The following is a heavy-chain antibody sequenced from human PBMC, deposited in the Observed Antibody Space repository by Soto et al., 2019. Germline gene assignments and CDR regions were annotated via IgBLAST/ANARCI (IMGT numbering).Heavy chain of an antibody. J-gene: IGHJ6*02. Sequence: GASLRLSCAASGFTFSDYYMSWIRQAPGKGLEWVSYISSSGCTIYYADSVKGRFTISRDNAKNSLYLQMNSLRAEDTAVYYCARVYEFWSGSDPYYYGMDVWGQGTTVTVSS. V-gene: IGHV3-11*01. CDR2: ISSSGCTI. CDR3: ARVYEFWSGSDPYYYGMDV. CDR1: GFTFSDYY. D-gene: IGHD3-3*01.